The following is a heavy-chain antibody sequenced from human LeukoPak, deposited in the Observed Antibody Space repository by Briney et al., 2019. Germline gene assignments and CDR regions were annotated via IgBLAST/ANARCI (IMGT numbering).Heavy chain of an antibody. D-gene: IGHD4-17*01. J-gene: IGHJ5*02. V-gene: IGHV1-2*02. CDR2: INPNSGGT. Sequence: ASVKVCCKASGYTFTGYYMHWVRQAPGQGLEWMGWINPNSGGTNYAQKFQGRVTMTRDTSISTAYMELSRLRSDDTAVYCCARGGTVRESLFDPWGQGTLVTVSS. CDR1: GYTFTGYY. CDR3: ARGGTVRESLFDP.